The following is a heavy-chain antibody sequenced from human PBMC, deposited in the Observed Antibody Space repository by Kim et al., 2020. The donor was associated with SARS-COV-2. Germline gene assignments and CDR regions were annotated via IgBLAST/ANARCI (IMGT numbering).Heavy chain of an antibody. CDR2: INAGNGNT. D-gene: IGHD6-13*01. CDR3: ARGNQYSSSWYFWFDP. V-gene: IGHV1-3*01. CDR1: GYTFTSYA. J-gene: IGHJ5*02. Sequence: ASVKVSCKASGYTFTSYAMRWVRQAPGQRLEWMGWINAGNGNTKYSQKFQGRVTITRDTSASTAYMELSSLRSEDTAVYYCARGNQYSSSWYFWFDPWGQGTLVTVSS.